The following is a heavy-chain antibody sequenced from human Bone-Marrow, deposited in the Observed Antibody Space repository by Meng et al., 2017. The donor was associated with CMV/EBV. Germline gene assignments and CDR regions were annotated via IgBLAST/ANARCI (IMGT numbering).Heavy chain of an antibody. CDR3: ARDQDGYNDYDY. Sequence: GGSLRLSCAASGFTFSSYAMHWVRQAPGKGLEWVAVISYDGSNNYYADSVKGRFTISRDNSKNTLYLQMNSLRAEDTAVYYCARDQDGYNDYDYWGQGTLVTVSS. CDR1: GFTFSSYA. D-gene: IGHD5-24*01. J-gene: IGHJ4*02. CDR2: ISYDGSNN. V-gene: IGHV3-30*04.